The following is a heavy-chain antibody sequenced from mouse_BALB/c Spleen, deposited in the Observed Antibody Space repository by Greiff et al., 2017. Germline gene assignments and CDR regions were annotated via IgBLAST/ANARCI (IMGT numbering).Heavy chain of an antibody. CDR3: ARDRGYYGNSFDV. CDR2: IRNKANGYTT. J-gene: IGHJ1*01. CDR1: GFTFTDYY. Sequence: EVKLVESGGGLVQPGGSLRLSCATSGFTFTDYYMSWVRQPPGKALEWLGFIRNKANGYTTEYSASVKGRFTISRDNSQSILYLQMNTLRAEDSATYYCARDRGYYGNSFDVWGAGTTVTVSS. D-gene: IGHD2-1*01. V-gene: IGHV7-3*02.